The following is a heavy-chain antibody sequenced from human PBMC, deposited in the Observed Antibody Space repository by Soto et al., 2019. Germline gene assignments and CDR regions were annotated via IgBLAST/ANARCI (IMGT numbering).Heavy chain of an antibody. Sequence: QVQLQQWGAGLLKPSETLSLTCAVYCGSFSGYYWSWIRQPPGKGLEWIGEINHSGSTNYNPSLXRXVXXSADTFQNQFSLKLSSVTAADTAVYYCARTSRFDCWGQGTLVTVSS. J-gene: IGHJ4*02. V-gene: IGHV4-34*01. CDR2: INHSGST. CDR1: CGSFSGYY. D-gene: IGHD6-6*01. CDR3: ARTSRFDC.